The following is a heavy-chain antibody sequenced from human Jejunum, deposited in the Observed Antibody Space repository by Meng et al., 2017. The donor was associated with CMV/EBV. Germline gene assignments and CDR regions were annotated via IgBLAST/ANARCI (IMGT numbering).Heavy chain of an antibody. CDR2: IQNDGNDR. J-gene: IGHJ4*02. D-gene: IGHD2/OR15-2a*01. CDR3: TKDRVLSEY. Sequence: SCAVSGFTLSSYGMRWVRQAPSRGLEWVAFIQNDGNDRPYADSVKGRFTISRDNSKSTLYLQMNSLRVEDTAVYYCTKDRVLSEYWGQGTLVTVSS. CDR1: GFTLSSYG. V-gene: IGHV3-30*02.